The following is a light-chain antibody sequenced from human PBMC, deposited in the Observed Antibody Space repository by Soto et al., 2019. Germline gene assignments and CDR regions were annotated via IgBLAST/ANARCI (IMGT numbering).Light chain of an antibody. Sequence: EIVLTQSPATLSLSPGERATLSCRASQSVSSYLAWYQQKPGQAPRLLIYDASNRATGIPARFSGSGSGTDFTLTISSLEPEDFEVYYCQQYGSSPWTSGQGTKVDIK. V-gene: IGKV3-11*01. J-gene: IGKJ1*01. CDR1: QSVSSY. CDR3: QQYGSSPWT. CDR2: DAS.